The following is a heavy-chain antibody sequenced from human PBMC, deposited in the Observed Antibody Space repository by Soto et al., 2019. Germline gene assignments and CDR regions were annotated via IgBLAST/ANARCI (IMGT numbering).Heavy chain of an antibody. CDR3: ARGLLARRYYYGSGSYYTGWFDP. V-gene: IGHV4-34*01. Sequence: SETLSLTCAVYGGPFSGYYWSWIRQPPGKGLEWIGEINHSGSTNYNPSLKSRVTISVDTSKNQFSLKLSSVTAADTAVYYCARGLLARRYYYGSGSYYTGWFDPWGQGTLVTV. J-gene: IGHJ5*02. D-gene: IGHD3-10*01. CDR1: GGPFSGYY. CDR2: INHSGST.